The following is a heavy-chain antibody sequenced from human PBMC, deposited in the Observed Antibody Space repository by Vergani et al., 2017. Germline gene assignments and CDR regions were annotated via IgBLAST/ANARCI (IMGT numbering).Heavy chain of an antibody. CDR1: GYSFTSYW. CDR3: ARRTSGSCPHDAFDI. CDR2: IYPGDSDT. Sequence: EVQLVPSGAEVKKPGESLKISCKGSGYSFTSYWIGWVSQMPGKGLEWMGIIYPGDSDTRYSPSFQGQVTISADKSIRTAYLQWSSLKASDTAMYYCARRTSGSCPHDAFDIWGQGTMVTVSS. V-gene: IGHV5-51*01. D-gene: IGHD1-26*01. J-gene: IGHJ3*02.